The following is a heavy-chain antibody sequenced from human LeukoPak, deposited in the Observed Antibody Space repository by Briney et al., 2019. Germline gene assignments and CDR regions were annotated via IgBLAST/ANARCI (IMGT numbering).Heavy chain of an antibody. CDR1: GFTFTDYS. J-gene: IGHJ4*02. CDR2: INWNGRAV. V-gene: IGHV3-9*01. Sequence: GGSLRLSCAASGFTFTDYSMHWVRQVPGKGLEWVSTINWNGRAVGYADSVRGRFTISRDNAKNSVFLQMNSLRGEDTAFYYCAKHRGYSNNVIFHYWGPGTLVTVSS. D-gene: IGHD5-12*01. CDR3: AKHRGYSNNVIFHY.